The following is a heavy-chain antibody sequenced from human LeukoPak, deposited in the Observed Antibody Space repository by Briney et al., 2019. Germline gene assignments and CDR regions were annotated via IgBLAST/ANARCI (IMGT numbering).Heavy chain of an antibody. CDR3: ASLSRGY. CDR1: GGSISSGGYS. V-gene: IGHV4-30-2*01. CDR2: IYHSGST. J-gene: IGHJ4*02. Sequence: PSRTLSLTCAVSGGSISSGGYSWSWIRQPPGKGLEWIGYIYHSGSTYYNPSLKSRVTISVDRSKNQFSLKLSSVTAADTAVYYCASLSRGYWGQGTLATVSS.